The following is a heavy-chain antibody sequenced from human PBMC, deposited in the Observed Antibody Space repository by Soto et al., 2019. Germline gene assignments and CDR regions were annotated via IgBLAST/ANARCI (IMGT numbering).Heavy chain of an antibody. D-gene: IGHD5-12*01. CDR2: IIPIFGTA. Sequence: QVQLVQSGAEVKKPGSSVTVSCKASGGTFSSYTISWVRQAPGQGLEWMGGIIPIFGTANYAQKFQGRVTXPXAXYXXTAYMELSSLRSEGTAVYYCARGNHRWLQLWYFDLWGRGTLVTVSS. J-gene: IGHJ2*01. V-gene: IGHV1-69*05. CDR3: ARGNHRWLQLWYFDL. CDR1: GGTFSSYT.